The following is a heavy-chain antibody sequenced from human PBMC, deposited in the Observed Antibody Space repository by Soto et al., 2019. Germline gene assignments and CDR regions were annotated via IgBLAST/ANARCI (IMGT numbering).Heavy chain of an antibody. CDR2: INPNSGGT. V-gene: IGHV1-2*04. D-gene: IGHD3-10*01. J-gene: IGHJ4*02. CDR1: GYTFTGYY. CDR3: ARAAGSYYPHSFDY. Sequence: QVQLVQSGAEVKKPGASVKVSCKASGYTFTGYYMHWVRQAPGQGLEWMGWINPNSGGTNYAQKCQGWVTMTRDTSISTAYMELSRLRSDDTAVYYCARAAGSYYPHSFDYWGQGTLVTVSS.